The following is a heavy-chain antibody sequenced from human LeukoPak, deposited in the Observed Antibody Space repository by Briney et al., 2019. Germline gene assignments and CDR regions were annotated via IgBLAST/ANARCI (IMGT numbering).Heavy chain of an antibody. J-gene: IGHJ4*02. CDR1: GFSFMDYY. CDR3: ARRPRIQAAGSYYFDY. V-gene: IGHV3-11*01. D-gene: IGHD6-13*01. Sequence: GGSLRHSCAASGFSFMDYYFSWIREAPGKGLEWVSFINVNGGAMYYADFVKGRFTISRDNAKSSLYLEMNSLRVEDTAVYYCARRPRIQAAGSYYFDYWGQGSLATVSS. CDR2: INVNGGAM.